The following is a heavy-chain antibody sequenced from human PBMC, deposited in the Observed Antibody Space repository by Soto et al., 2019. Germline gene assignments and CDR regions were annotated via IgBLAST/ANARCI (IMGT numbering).Heavy chain of an antibody. CDR2: IFHDGNT. CDR3: ARHEGWTGPDQ. D-gene: IGHD2-8*02. CDR1: GASIGSGGW. J-gene: IGHJ5*02. V-gene: IGHV4-4*02. Sequence: SETLSLTCAVSGASIGSGGWWSWVRQPPGKGLEWIAEIFHDGNTNYSPSLKSRVTISVDKSQNQFSLNVYSVTAADAAVYYCARHEGWTGPDQWGQGTLVTVSS.